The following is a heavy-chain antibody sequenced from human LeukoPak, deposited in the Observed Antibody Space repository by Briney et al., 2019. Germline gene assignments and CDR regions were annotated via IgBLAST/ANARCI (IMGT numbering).Heavy chain of an antibody. V-gene: IGHV3-74*01. D-gene: IGHD1-1*01. CDR3: ANWDNWTEPCC. CDR1: GFTFSSYW. J-gene: IGHJ4*02. Sequence: GGSLRLSCAASGFTFSSYWMHWVRQAPGKGLVWVSRINSDGSSTSYADSVKGRFTISRDNAKNTLYLQMNSLRAEDTAVYYCANWDNWTEPCCWGQGTLVTVSS. CDR2: INSDGSST.